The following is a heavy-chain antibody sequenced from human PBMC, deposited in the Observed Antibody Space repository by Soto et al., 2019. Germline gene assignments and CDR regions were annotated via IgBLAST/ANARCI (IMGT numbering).Heavy chain of an antibody. CDR3: ARVWGGAFDF. Sequence: PSETLSLTCTVSGGSISSYYWSWIRQPPGKGLEWIGHIYYSGSTNYNPSLKSRVTISVDTSKNQFSLKLSSVTAADTAVYYCARVWGGAFDFWGQGTLVTVSS. D-gene: IGHD3-10*01. J-gene: IGHJ3*01. CDR2: IYYSGST. V-gene: IGHV4-59*01. CDR1: GGSISSYY.